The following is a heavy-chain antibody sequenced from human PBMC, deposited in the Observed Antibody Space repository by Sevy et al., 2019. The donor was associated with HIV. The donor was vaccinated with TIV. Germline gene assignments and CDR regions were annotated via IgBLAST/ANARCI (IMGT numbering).Heavy chain of an antibody. D-gene: IGHD4-17*01. CDR3: ARSRSNYADYYFDY. J-gene: IGHJ4*01. V-gene: IGHV3-11*06. Sequence: GGSLRLSCAASEFTFSNYYMTWIRQAPGKGLEWISYISGRSSHTNYADSVRGRFTISRDKTKNLLYLQMSSLRVEDTAVYYCARSRSNYADYYFDYWGNGTLVTVSS. CDR2: ISGRSSHT. CDR1: EFTFSNYY.